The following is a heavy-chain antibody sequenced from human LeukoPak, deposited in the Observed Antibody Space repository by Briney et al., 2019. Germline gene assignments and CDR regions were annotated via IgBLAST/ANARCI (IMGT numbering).Heavy chain of an antibody. V-gene: IGHV1-69*13. D-gene: IGHD3-9*01. CDR3: ARTYDILTGYTPDTYYYYYNMDV. CDR1: GGTFSSYA. Sequence: GASVKVSCKASGGTFSSYAISWVRQAPGQGLEWMGGIIPIFGTANYAQKFQGRVTITADESTSTAYMELSSLRSEDTAVYYCARTYDILTGYTPDTYYYYYNMDVWGKGTTVTVSS. CDR2: IIPIFGTA. J-gene: IGHJ6*03.